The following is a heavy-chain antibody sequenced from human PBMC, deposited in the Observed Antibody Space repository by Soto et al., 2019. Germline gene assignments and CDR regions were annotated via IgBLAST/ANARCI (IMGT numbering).Heavy chain of an antibody. V-gene: IGHV3-33*01. D-gene: IGHD6-13*01. CDR3: ARAYSN. J-gene: IGHJ4*02. Sequence: PGGSLRHSCAASGFTFSSYGMHWVRQAPGKGLEWVAVIWYDGSNKYYADSVKGRFTISRDNSKNTLYLQMNSLIAEDTSVYYCARAYSNWGQGTLVTVSS. CDR2: IWYDGSNK. CDR1: GFTFSSYG.